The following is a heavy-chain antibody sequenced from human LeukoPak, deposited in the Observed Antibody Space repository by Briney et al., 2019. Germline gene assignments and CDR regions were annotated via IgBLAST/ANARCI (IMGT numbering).Heavy chain of an antibody. Sequence: SETLSLTCTVSGASLSSAHGWSWIRQPPGKELEWIGYSQNSGCTNCNPSLKSRVTISVDTSKNQFSLKLSSVTAADTAIYYCARDYSGSLDYWGQGILVTVTS. V-gene: IGHV4-61*01. CDR1: GASLSSAHG. J-gene: IGHJ4*02. CDR3: ARDYSGSLDY. CDR2: SQNSGCT. D-gene: IGHD3-10*01.